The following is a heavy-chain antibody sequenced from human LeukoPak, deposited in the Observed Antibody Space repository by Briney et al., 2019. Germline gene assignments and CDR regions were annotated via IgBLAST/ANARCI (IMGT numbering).Heavy chain of an antibody. CDR1: GFSFSSYA. Sequence: PGGSLRLSCTVSGFSFSSYAMSWVRQAPGKGLEWVSAISGSGGSTYYADSVKGRFTISRDNAKNTLYLQMNSLRAEDRAVYYCARGNGHASDIWGQGTMVTVSS. CDR2: ISGSGGST. D-gene: IGHD2-8*01. V-gene: IGHV3-23*01. J-gene: IGHJ3*02. CDR3: ARGNGHASDI.